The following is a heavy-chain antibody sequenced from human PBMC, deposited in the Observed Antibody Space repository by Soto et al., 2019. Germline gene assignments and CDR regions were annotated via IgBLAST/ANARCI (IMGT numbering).Heavy chain of an antibody. V-gene: IGHV4-34*01. J-gene: IGHJ3*02. CDR2: INHSGST. Sequence: SETLSLTCAVYGGSFSGYYWSWIRQPPGKGLEWIGEINHSGSTNYNPSLKSRVTTSVDTSKNQFSLKLSSVTAADTAVYYCARYCSGGSCYSDAFDIWGQGTMVTV. D-gene: IGHD2-15*01. CDR1: GGSFSGYY. CDR3: ARYCSGGSCYSDAFDI.